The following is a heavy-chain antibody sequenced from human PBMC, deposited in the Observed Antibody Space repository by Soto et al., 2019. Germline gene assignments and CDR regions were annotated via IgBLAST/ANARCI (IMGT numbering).Heavy chain of an antibody. V-gene: IGHV3-30*04. CDR2: ISFDGSNK. J-gene: IGHJ6*02. D-gene: IGHD3-22*01. CDR3: AREMIPMIMGGMSAMDV. Sequence: QVQLVESGGGVVQPERSQRLSCAASKFTFRTYVMHWVRQAPGKGLEWVALISFDGSNKYYADSVKGRFTISRDNSMNTMYLQMNSLRPEDTAVYYCAREMIPMIMGGMSAMDVWGQGTTVTVSS. CDR1: KFTFRTYV.